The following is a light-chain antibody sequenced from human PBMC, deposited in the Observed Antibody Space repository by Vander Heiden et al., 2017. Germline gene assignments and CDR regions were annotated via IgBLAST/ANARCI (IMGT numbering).Light chain of an antibody. V-gene: IGKV3-15*01. CDR3: QQYNNWPPWT. CDR1: QSVSSN. Sequence: EIVMSHSPAPLSVSPGERATLPCRASQSVSSNVAWYQQKPGQAPRLLIYGASTRATGIPARFSGSGSGTEFTLTISSLQSEDFAVYYCQQYNNWPPWTFGQGTKVEIK. J-gene: IGKJ1*01. CDR2: GAS.